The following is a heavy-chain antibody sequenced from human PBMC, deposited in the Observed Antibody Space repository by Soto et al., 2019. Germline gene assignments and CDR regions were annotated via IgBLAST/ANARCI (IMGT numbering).Heavy chain of an antibody. D-gene: IGHD1-26*01. CDR2: ISYDGSNK. Sequence: QVQLVESGGGVVQPGRSLRLSCAASGFTFSSYGMHWVRQAPGKGLEWVAVISYDGSNKYYADSVKGRFTISRDNSKNPLYLQMNSLRAEDTAVYYCAKDRPVLGAIDYWGQGTLVIVSS. V-gene: IGHV3-30*18. J-gene: IGHJ4*02. CDR3: AKDRPVLGAIDY. CDR1: GFTFSSYG.